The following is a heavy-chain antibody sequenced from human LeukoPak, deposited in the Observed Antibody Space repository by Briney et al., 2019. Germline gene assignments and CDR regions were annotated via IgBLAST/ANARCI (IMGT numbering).Heavy chain of an antibody. CDR3: ARRGGIAVH. CDR2: IYYSGST. J-gene: IGHJ4*02. D-gene: IGHD6-19*01. V-gene: IGHV4-39*01. Sequence: PSETLSLTCTVSGGSISSSSYYWGWIRQPPGKGLEWIGSIYYSGSTYYNPSLKSRVTISVDTSKNQFSLKLSSVTAADTAVYYCARRGGIAVHWSQGTLVTVSS. CDR1: GGSISSSSYY.